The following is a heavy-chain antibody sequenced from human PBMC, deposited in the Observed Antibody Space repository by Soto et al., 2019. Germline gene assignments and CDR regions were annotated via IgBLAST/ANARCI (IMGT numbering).Heavy chain of an antibody. Sequence: QVQLVQSGAEVKKPGASVKVSCKASGYTFTSYDINWVRQATGQGLEWMGWMNPNSGNTGYAQKFQGRVTMTRNTSISTAYMELSSLRSEDTAVYYCARGPKLWFVGYDAFDIWGQGTMVTVSS. CDR1: GYTFTSYD. CDR3: ARGPKLWFVGYDAFDI. CDR2: MNPNSGNT. J-gene: IGHJ3*02. V-gene: IGHV1-8*01. D-gene: IGHD3-10*01.